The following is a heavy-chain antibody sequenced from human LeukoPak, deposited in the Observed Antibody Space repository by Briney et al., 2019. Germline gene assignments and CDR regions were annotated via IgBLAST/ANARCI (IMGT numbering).Heavy chain of an antibody. J-gene: IGHJ4*02. D-gene: IGHD3-10*01. CDR1: GGSFSGYY. V-gene: IGHV4-34*01. CDR3: ATSYYYGSGSYYPEYYFDY. Sequence: SETLSLTCAVYGGSFSGYYWSWIRQPPGKGLEWIGEINLSGSTNYNPSLKSRVTISVDTSKNQFSLKLSSVTAADTAVYYCATSYYYGSGSYYPEYYFDYWGQGTLVTVSS. CDR2: INLSGST.